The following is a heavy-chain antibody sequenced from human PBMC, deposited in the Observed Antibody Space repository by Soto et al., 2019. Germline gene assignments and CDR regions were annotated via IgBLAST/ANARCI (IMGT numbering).Heavy chain of an antibody. D-gene: IGHD3-10*01. CDR1: GYTFTTYD. CDR2: LNPHNGNA. V-gene: IGHV1-8*01. Sequence: QVQLVESGAEVRKPGASVKVSCKASGYTFTTYDINWVRQAAGQGLEWMGWLNPHNGNAGYAQKFQGIVTMTRNTSTYTAYMELSSLSSDDTAVYYCARRGERFGPNYFDFWGQGTLVTVSS. CDR3: ARRGERFGPNYFDF. J-gene: IGHJ4*02.